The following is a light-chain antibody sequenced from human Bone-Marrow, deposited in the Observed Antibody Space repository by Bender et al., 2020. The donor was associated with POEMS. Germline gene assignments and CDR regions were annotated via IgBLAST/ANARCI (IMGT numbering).Light chain of an antibody. CDR1: INDIGTYNY. J-gene: IGLJ2*01. CDR2: DVS. V-gene: IGLV2-14*03. CDR3: NSYTKTDTLV. Sequence: QSALTQPASASGSPGQSITISCTGTINDIGTYNYVSWYQHHPGKVPRLLISDVSHRSSGVSDRFSASKSGNTASLTISGLQAEDEADYYCNSYTKTDTLVFGGGTKVTVL.